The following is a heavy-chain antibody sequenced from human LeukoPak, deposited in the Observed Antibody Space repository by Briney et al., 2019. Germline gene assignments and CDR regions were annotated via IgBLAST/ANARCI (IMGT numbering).Heavy chain of an antibody. CDR2: IRYDGGNK. V-gene: IGHV3-30*02. Sequence: GGSLRLSCAASGFTFSSYGMHWVRQAPGKGLEWVAFIRYDGGNKYYADSVKGQFTISRDNSKNTLYLQMNSLRAEDTAVYYCAKDEWGSYPYYYYYMDVWGKGTTVTISS. D-gene: IGHD3-16*02. J-gene: IGHJ6*03. CDR3: AKDEWGSYPYYYYYMDV. CDR1: GFTFSSYG.